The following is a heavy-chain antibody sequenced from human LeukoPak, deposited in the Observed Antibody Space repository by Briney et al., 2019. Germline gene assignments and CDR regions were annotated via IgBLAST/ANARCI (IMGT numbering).Heavy chain of an antibody. D-gene: IGHD6-13*01. CDR1: GYIFTSYN. CDR2: INPSGGST. V-gene: IGHV1-46*01. CDR3: ARDGGQQLVPKLYYYYYYYMDV. J-gene: IGHJ6*03. Sequence: ASVKVSCKASGYIFTSYNIYWVRQAPGQGLEWMGIINPSGGSTNYAQKFQGRVTMTRDTSTSTVYMELSSLRSDDTAVYYCARDGGQQLVPKLYYYYYYYMDVWGKGTTVTVSS.